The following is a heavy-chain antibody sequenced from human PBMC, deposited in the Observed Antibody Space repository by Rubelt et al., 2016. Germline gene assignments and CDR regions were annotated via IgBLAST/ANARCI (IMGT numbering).Heavy chain of an antibody. Sequence: GKGLEWMGRIDPSDSYTNYSPYLQGQVTSSTARSIRTSYLKWSSLKDSDTAIYYCASGSPSRPISTFDVWGQGTMVTVSS. CDR3: ASGSPSRPISTFDV. V-gene: IGHV5-10-1*01. J-gene: IGHJ3*01. CDR2: IDPSDSYT. D-gene: IGHD6-6*01.